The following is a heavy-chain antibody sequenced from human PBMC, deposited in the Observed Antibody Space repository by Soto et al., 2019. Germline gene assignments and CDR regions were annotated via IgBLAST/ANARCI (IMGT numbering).Heavy chain of an antibody. CDR1: GSTFSSYA. V-gene: IGHV3-23*01. D-gene: IGHD3-22*01. Sequence: GGSLSLSCAASGSTFSSYAMSWVRQAPGEGLEWVSAISGSGGSTYYADSVKGRFTISRDNSKNTLYLQMNSLRAEDTAVYYCAKDSSGYYPAIWGQGTMVTVSS. CDR3: AKDSSGYYPAI. CDR2: ISGSGGST. J-gene: IGHJ3*02.